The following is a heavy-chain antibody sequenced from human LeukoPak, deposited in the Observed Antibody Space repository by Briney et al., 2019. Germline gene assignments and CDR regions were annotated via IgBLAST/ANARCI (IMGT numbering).Heavy chain of an antibody. CDR3: ARSFFQWNYGSCLDS. CDR2: IAHDGSNK. J-gene: IGHJ4*02. V-gene: IGHV3-30*03. CDR1: GFTFSIYW. Sequence: PGGSLRLSCAASGFTFSIYWMHWVRQAPGKGLEWVALIAHDGSNKYYADSVKGRFTISRDNSRSILYLQMNSLRPEDTAVYSCARSFFQWNYGSCLDSWGQGTLVTVSS. D-gene: IGHD1-7*01.